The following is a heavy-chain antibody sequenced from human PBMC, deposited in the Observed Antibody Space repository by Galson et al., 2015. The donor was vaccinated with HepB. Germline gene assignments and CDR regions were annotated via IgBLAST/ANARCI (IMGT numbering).Heavy chain of an antibody. CDR3: VRLFRRGGTLSWGPKAPSEYYGMDV. CDR1: GYSFKNYW. CDR2: IYPSDSQT. Sequence: QSGAEVTKPGESLRISCQASGYSFKNYWISWVRQMPGKGLEWMGRIYPSDSQTRYSPSFQGHVTFSVDTSISTAYMQWNSLEASDTGMYYCVRLFRRGGTLSWGPKAPSEYYGMDVWGQGTTVSVSS. J-gene: IGHJ6*02. D-gene: IGHD2/OR15-2a*01. V-gene: IGHV5-10-1*01.